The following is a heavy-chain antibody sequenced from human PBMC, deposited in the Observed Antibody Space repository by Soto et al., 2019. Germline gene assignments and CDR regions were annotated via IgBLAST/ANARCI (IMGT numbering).Heavy chain of an antibody. Sequence: GASVKVSCKASGYTVTSYTMHWVRQAPGQRLEWIGWIGVGSGNRHYAQKFQERVTITRDMSTNTAYMELSSLRSEDTAVYYCAALGVNFDHWGQGTLVTVSS. D-gene: IGHD2-8*01. V-gene: IGHV1-58*02. CDR3: AALGVNFDH. CDR2: IGVGSGNR. J-gene: IGHJ4*02. CDR1: GYTVTSYT.